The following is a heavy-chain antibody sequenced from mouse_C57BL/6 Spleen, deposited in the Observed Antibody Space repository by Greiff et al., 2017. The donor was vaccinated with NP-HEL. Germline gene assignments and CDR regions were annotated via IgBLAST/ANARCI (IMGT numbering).Heavy chain of an antibody. CDR3: ARDELGRFAY. J-gene: IGHJ3*01. D-gene: IGHD4-1*01. V-gene: IGHV1-26*01. CDR2: INPNNGGT. CDR1: GYTFTDYY. Sequence: VQLQQSGPELVKPGDSVKISCKASGYTFTDYYMNWVKQSHGKSLEWIGDINPNNGGTSYNQKFKGKAKLTVDKSSSTAYMELRSLTSEDSAVYYCARDELGRFAYWGQGTLVTVSA.